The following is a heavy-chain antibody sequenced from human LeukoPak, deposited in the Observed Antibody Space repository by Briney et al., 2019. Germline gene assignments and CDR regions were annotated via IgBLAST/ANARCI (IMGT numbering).Heavy chain of an antibody. CDR1: GGSFSGYY. V-gene: IGHV4-34*01. CDR3: ARGFGSSSWYADFDY. CDR2: INHSGST. D-gene: IGHD6-13*01. Sequence: PSETLSLTCAVYGGSFSGYYWSWIRQPPGKGLEWIGEINHSGSTNYNPSLKSRVTISVDTSKNQFSLKLSSVTAADTAVYYCARGFGSSSWYADFDYWGQGTLVTVSS. J-gene: IGHJ4*02.